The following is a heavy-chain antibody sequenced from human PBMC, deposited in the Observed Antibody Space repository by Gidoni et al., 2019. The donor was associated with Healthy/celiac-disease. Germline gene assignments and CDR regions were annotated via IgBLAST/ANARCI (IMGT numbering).Heavy chain of an antibody. D-gene: IGHD2-2*03. CDR1: GYTFTGYY. CDR2: INPNSGGT. J-gene: IGHJ5*02. CDR3: AILDIVVVPAATRGDP. Sequence: QVQLVQSGAEVKKPGASVKVSCKASGYTFTGYYMHWVRQAPGQGLEWMGWINPNSGGTNYAQKFQGRVTMTRDTPISTAYMELSRLRSDDTAVYYCAILDIVVVPAATRGDPWGQGTLVTVSS. V-gene: IGHV1-2*02.